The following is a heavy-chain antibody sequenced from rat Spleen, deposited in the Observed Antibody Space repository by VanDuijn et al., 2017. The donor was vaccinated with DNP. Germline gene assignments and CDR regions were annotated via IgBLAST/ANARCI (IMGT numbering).Heavy chain of an antibody. CDR3: ARTYVYYGLLLPFDY. Sequence: EVQFQESGPGLVKSSQSLSLTCSVTGSSITSNYWAWIRKFPGNKMEWMGYINYSGTTAYNPSLRSRISITRDTSKNQFFLQLNSVTTEDTATYYCARTYVYYGLLLPFDYWGQGVMVTVSS. J-gene: IGHJ2*01. D-gene: IGHD1-6*01. V-gene: IGHV3-1*01. CDR1: GSSITSNY. CDR2: INYSGTT.